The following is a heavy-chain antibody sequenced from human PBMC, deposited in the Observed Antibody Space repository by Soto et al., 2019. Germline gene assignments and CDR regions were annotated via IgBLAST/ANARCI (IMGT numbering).Heavy chain of an antibody. CDR1: GFTFSSYA. V-gene: IGHV3-23*01. CDR2: ISGSGGST. D-gene: IGHD3-10*01. J-gene: IGHJ4*02. CDR3: AKGKMVSYYLDY. Sequence: EVQLLESGGGLVQPGGSLRLSCTASGFTFSSYAMSWVRQAPGKGLEWVSAISGSGGSTYYADSVKGRFTISRDNSKNTLYLQMNSLRAEDTAVYYCAKGKMVSYYLDYWGQGTLVTVSS.